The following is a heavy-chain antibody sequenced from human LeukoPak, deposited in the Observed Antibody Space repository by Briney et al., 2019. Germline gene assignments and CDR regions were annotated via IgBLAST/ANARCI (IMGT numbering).Heavy chain of an antibody. CDR1: GDSISSGDYY. D-gene: IGHD4-17*01. CDR2: IYDSGST. V-gene: IGHV4-30-4*01. CDR3: ARHLSGYGAYDC. J-gene: IGHJ4*02. Sequence: SETLSLTCSVSGDSISSGDYYWSWIHQPPGKGLEWIGYIYDSGSTYYNPSLRSRVTISVDTSKNQFSLKLSSVTAADTAVYYCARHLSGYGAYDCWGQGTLVTVSS.